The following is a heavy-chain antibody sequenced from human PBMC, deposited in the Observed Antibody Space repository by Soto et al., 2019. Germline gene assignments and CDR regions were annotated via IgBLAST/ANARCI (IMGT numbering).Heavy chain of an antibody. Sequence: AVKVSCKASGGTFSTYTITWVRQAPGQGLEWMGRIIPIIGIINYAQKFQGRVTISADKFTGTAYMELTGLRSDDTAVYYCAGDPDSHYNDSHASSYPWGQGTLVTVSS. D-gene: IGHD4-4*01. CDR2: IIPIIGII. CDR3: AGDPDSHYNDSHASSYP. CDR1: GGTFSTYT. J-gene: IGHJ5*02. V-gene: IGHV1-69*04.